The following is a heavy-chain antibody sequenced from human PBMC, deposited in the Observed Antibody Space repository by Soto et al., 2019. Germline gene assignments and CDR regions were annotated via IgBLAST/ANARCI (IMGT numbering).Heavy chain of an antibody. CDR1: GGSISSGGYS. J-gene: IGHJ4*02. Sequence: SETLSLTCAVSGGSISSGGYSWDWIRQPPGRGLEWIGFIYYAGSTKYNPSLNSRVTISVDTSKNQFSLTVTSVTAADTAVYYCARRIVATETSDYWGQGTLVTVSS. V-gene: IGHV4-61*05. CDR2: IYYAGST. D-gene: IGHD5-12*01. CDR3: ARRIVATETSDY.